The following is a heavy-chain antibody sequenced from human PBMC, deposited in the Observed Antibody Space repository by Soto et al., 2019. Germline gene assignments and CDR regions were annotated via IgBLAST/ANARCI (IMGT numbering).Heavy chain of an antibody. CDR1: GDSVSSTSAS. J-gene: IGHJ4*02. V-gene: IGHV6-1*01. D-gene: IGHD6-6*01. CDR3: ARLEQLVYYFDY. Sequence: SQTLSLTCAISGDSVSSTSASWNWIRQSPSRGLEWLGRTYYRSKWTNDYAVSVKSRITINPDTSKNQFSLQLSSVTPEDTAMYYCARLEQLVYYFDYWGQGTLVTVSS. CDR2: TYYRSKWTN.